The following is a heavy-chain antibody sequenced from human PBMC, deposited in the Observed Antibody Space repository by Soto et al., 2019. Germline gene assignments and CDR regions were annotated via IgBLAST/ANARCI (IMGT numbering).Heavy chain of an antibody. CDR3: TTDLYCTNGVCYPFDY. CDR2: IKSKTDGGTT. J-gene: IGHJ4*02. CDR1: GFTFSNAW. V-gene: IGHV3-15*07. Sequence: EVQLVESGGGLVKPGGSLRLSCAASGFTFSNAWMNWVRQAPGKGLEWVGRIKSKTDGGTTDYAAPGKGGFTISRDDSKNTLYLQMNSLKTEDTAVYYCTTDLYCTNGVCYPFDYWGQGTLVTVSS. D-gene: IGHD2-8*01.